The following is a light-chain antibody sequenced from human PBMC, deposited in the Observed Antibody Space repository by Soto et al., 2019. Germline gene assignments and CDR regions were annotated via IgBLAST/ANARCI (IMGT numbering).Light chain of an antibody. J-gene: IGKJ1*01. Sequence: IQMTQSPSTLSASLSYRFTMTFRASQSIGDLLAWYQQKPGEAPKLLIYKASYLESGVPSRFSGSGSGTEFTLTISSLQPEDLATYYCQHYSAFSVTFGQGTKVDI. CDR1: QSIGDL. CDR3: QHYSAFSVT. CDR2: KAS. V-gene: IGKV1-5*03.